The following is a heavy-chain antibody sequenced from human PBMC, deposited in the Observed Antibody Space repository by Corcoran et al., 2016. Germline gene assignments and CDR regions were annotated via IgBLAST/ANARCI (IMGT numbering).Heavy chain of an antibody. J-gene: IGHJ4*02. CDR3: TPYYVSGSY. CDR1: GFTFSNDW. CDR2: NKSKTDDGTT. D-gene: IGHD3-10*01. Sequence: EVQLVESGGGLVKPGGSLRLSCAASGFTFSNDWMSWVRQAPGKGLEWVGRNKSKTDDGTTDYAAPVKGRFTISRDDSKNTLYLQMNSLTTVDPAVYFCTPYYVSGSYLGQGTLVTVSS. V-gene: IGHV3-15*01.